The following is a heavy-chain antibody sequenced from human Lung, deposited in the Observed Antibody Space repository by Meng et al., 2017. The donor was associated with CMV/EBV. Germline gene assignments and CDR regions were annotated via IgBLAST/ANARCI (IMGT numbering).Heavy chain of an antibody. D-gene: IGHD3-3*01. Sequence: GESXKISCAASGFTFSDYYMSWIRQAPGKGLEWVSYISSSGSTIYYADSVKGRLTISRDNAKNSLYLQMNSLRAEDTAVYYCAREVAYDFWSGYNWFDPWXQGTLVTVSS. CDR3: AREVAYDFWSGYNWFDP. V-gene: IGHV3-11*01. CDR2: ISSSGSTI. J-gene: IGHJ5*02. CDR1: GFTFSDYY.